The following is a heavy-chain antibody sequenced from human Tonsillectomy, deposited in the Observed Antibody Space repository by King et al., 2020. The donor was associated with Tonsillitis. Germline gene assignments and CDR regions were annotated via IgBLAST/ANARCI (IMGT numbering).Heavy chain of an antibody. CDR1: GGFVSSGSYY. CDR3: ARDKLLWFGELLYYYGMDV. D-gene: IGHD3-10*01. V-gene: IGHV4-61*01. CDR2: IYYSGST. J-gene: IGHJ6*02. Sequence: VQLQESGPGLVRPSETLSLTCTVSGGFVSSGSYYWSWIRQPPGKGLEWIGYIYYSGSTNYNPSLKSRVTISVDTSKNQFSLKLSSVTAADTAVYYCARDKLLWFGELLYYYGMDVWGQGTTVTVSS.